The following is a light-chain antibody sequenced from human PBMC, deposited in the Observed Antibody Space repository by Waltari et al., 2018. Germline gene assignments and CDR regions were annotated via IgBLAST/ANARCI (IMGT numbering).Light chain of an antibody. CDR3: MQTLKVPYT. V-gene: IGKV2-28*01. Sequence: DIVMTQSPLSLPVNPGEQASISCTSSETLLHSNGYLYLNWYLQRPGQSPQLLIYLTSNRSSGVPDRLSGSGSSTYFTLKISRVEADDLGIYYCMQTLKVPYTFGQGTRLEIK. CDR2: LTS. CDR1: ETLLHSNGYLY. J-gene: IGKJ2*01.